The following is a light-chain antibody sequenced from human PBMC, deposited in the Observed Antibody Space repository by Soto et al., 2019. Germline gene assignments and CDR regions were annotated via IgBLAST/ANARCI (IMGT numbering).Light chain of an antibody. Sequence: DIQMTQYPSTLSASVGDRVTITCRASQSISSWLAWYQQKPGKAPKLLIFKASSLESGVPSRFSGSGSGTDFTLTISSLQPDDFATYYCQEYSSYWTFGQGTKVDIK. CDR3: QEYSSYWT. CDR2: KAS. V-gene: IGKV1-5*03. CDR1: QSISSW. J-gene: IGKJ1*01.